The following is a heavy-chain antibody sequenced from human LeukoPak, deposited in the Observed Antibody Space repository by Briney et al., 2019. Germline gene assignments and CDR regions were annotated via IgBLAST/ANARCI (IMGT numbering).Heavy chain of an antibody. Sequence: SETLSLTCAVYGGSFSGYYWSWIRQPPGKGLEWIGEINHSGSTNYNPSLKSRVTISVDTSKNQFSLKLSSVTAADTAVYYCARVYCSSTSCYPSGAFDIWGQGTMVTVSS. D-gene: IGHD2-2*01. J-gene: IGHJ3*02. CDR3: ARVYCSSTSCYPSGAFDI. CDR2: INHSGST. V-gene: IGHV4-34*01. CDR1: GGSFSGYY.